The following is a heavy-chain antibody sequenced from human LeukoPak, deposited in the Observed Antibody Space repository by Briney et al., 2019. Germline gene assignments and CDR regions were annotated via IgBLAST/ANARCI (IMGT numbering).Heavy chain of an antibody. J-gene: IGHJ4*02. V-gene: IGHV4-34*01. Sequence: SETLSLTCAVYGGSFSGYYWSWIRQPPGKGLEWFGEINHSGSTNYNPSLKSRVTISVDTSKNQFSLKLSSVIAADTAVYYCARKGYCSSTSCYRVFDYWGQGTLVTVSS. CDR3: ARKGYCSSTSCYRVFDY. D-gene: IGHD2-2*01. CDR2: INHSGST. CDR1: GGSFSGYY.